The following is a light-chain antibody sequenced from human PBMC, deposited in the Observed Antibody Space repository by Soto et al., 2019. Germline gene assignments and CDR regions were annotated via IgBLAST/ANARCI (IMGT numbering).Light chain of an antibody. CDR1: SSDVGSYNL. CDR2: EGS. J-gene: IGLJ2*01. Sequence: QSALTQPASVSGSPGQSITISCTGTSSDVGSYNLVSWYQQHPGKAPKLMIYEGSKRPSGVSNRFSGSKSGNAASLTISGLQADDEAEYYCSSYTSSSTLVVFGGGTKLTVL. V-gene: IGLV2-14*02. CDR3: SSYTSSSTLVV.